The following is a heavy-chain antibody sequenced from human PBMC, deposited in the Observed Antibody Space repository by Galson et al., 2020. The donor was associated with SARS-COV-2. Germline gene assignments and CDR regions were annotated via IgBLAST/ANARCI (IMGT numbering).Heavy chain of an antibody. CDR2: ISYDATNR. D-gene: IGHD6-13*01. CDR3: AKASSPYYSYYYGMDV. J-gene: IGHJ6*02. CDR1: GFTFSTYG. Sequence: GESLKISCAASGFTFSTYGMHWVRQTPGKGLEWVAVISYDATNRYYTDSVKGRFTISRDNSKNTLYLQMNSLRAEDTAVYSCAKASSPYYSYYYGMDVWGQGTTVTVSS. V-gene: IGHV3-30*18.